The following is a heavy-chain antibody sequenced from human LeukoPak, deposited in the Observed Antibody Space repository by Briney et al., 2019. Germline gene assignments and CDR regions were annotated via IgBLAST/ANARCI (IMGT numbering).Heavy chain of an antibody. CDR2: ISSSSYI. D-gene: IGHD4-11*01. Sequence: GGSLRLSCAASGFTFSSYSMNWVRQAPGKGLEWVSSISSSSYIYYADSVKGRFTISRDNVKNSLYLQMNSLRAEDTAVYYCARRPHYSNYVDYWGQGTLVTVSS. J-gene: IGHJ4*02. CDR3: ARRPHYSNYVDY. V-gene: IGHV3-21*01. CDR1: GFTFSSYS.